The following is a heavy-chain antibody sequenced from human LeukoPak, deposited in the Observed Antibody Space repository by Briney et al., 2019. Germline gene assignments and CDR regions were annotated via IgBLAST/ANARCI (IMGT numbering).Heavy chain of an antibody. D-gene: IGHD6-19*01. Sequence: ASVKVPCKASGGTFSSYAISWVRQAPGQGLEWMGGIIPIFGTANYAQKFQGRVTITTDESTSTAYMELSSLRSEDTAVYYCARDLRLAHAFDIWGQGTMVTVSS. CDR2: IIPIFGTA. CDR3: ARDLRLAHAFDI. CDR1: GGTFSSYA. V-gene: IGHV1-69*05. J-gene: IGHJ3*02.